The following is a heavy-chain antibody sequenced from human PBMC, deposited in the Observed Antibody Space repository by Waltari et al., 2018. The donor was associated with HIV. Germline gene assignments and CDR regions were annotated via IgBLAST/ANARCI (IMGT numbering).Heavy chain of an antibody. CDR2: ISGSGGST. CDR3: AKSLPHARIAAAGPVDY. J-gene: IGHJ4*02. CDR1: GFTFSSYA. Sequence: EVQLLESGGGLVQPGGSLRLSCAASGFTFSSYAMSWVRQAPGKGLEWVSAISGSGGSTYYADSVKGRFTISRDNSKNTLYLQMNSLRAEDTAVYYCAKSLPHARIAAAGPVDYWGQGTLVTVSS. V-gene: IGHV3-23*01. D-gene: IGHD6-13*01.